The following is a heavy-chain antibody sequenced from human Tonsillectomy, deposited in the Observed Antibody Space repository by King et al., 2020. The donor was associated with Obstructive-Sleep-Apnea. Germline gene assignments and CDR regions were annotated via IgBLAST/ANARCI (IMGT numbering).Heavy chain of an antibody. V-gene: IGHV3-9*01. J-gene: IGHJ5*02. CDR2: INWNSGSI. CDR1: GFTFDDYA. CDR3: AKSASGSYYNSWFDP. Sequence: VQLVESGGGLVQPGRSLRLSCAASGFTFDDYAMHWDRQAPGKGLEWVSGINWNSGSIGYADSVKGRFTISRDNAKNSLYLQMDSLRAEDTALYYCAKSASGSYYNSWFDPWGQGTLVTVSS. D-gene: IGHD3-10*01.